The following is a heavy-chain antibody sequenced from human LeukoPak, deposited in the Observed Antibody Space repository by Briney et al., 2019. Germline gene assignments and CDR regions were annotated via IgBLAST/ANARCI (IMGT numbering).Heavy chain of an antibody. D-gene: IGHD3-16*02. CDR3: ARGPNYDYVWGSYRDYYYYYMDV. CDR1: GGSISSSSYY. Sequence: PSETLSLTCTVSGGSISSSSYYWGWIRQPPGKGLEWIGSIYYSGSTYYNPSLKSRVTISVDTSKNQFSLKLSSVTAADTAVYYCARGPNYDYVWGSYRDYYYYYMDVWGKGTTVTVSS. J-gene: IGHJ6*03. V-gene: IGHV4-39*01. CDR2: IYYSGST.